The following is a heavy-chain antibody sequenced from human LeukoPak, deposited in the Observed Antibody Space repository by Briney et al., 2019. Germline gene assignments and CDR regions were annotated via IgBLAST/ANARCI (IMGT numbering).Heavy chain of an antibody. V-gene: IGHV3-48*02. CDR2: ISGDSRNT. J-gene: IGHJ5*02. CDR3: AREGVCRDGKMPLGWFDP. CDR1: GFTFRTDS. Sequence: GGSLRLSCGASGFTFRTDSMNWVRQAPGKGLEWVSYISGDSRNTFYADSVKGRFTISRDNAKNSVYLQMNTLRDEDTAVYYCAREGVCRDGKMPLGWFDPWGQGTLVTVSS. D-gene: IGHD5-24*01.